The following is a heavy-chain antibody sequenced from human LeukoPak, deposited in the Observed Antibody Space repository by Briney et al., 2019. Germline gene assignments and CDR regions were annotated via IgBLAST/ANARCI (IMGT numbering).Heavy chain of an antibody. CDR3: ARLGCSSASCYIFDY. V-gene: IGHV1-18*01. J-gene: IGHJ4*02. Sequence: ASVKFFCKASGYTFTRFGISWVRQAPGQGLECMGRISAYNGDTIYAQKLQGRVTMTTDTSTSTAYMELRSLRSDDTAVYYCARLGCSSASCYIFDYWGQGTLVTVSS. D-gene: IGHD2-2*02. CDR1: GYTFTRFG. CDR2: ISAYNGDT.